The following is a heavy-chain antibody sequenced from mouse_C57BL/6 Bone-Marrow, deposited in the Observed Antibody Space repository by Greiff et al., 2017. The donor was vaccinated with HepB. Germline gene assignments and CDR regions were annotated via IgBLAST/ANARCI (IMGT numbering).Heavy chain of an antibody. Sequence: QVQLQQPGTELVKPGASVTLSCKASGYTFTSYWMHWVKQRPGQGLEWIGNINPSNGGTNYNEKFKSKATLTVDKSSSTAYMQLSSLTSEDSAVYYCARGYYDYLYWYFDVWGTGTTVTVSS. D-gene: IGHD2-4*01. J-gene: IGHJ1*03. CDR1: GYTFTSYW. V-gene: IGHV1-53*01. CDR2: INPSNGGT. CDR3: ARGYYDYLYWYFDV.